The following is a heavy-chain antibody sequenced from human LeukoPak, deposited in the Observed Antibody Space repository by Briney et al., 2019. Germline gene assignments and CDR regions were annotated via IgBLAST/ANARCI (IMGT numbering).Heavy chain of an antibody. J-gene: IGHJ6*03. CDR3: AKGGGYEAQYYYYYLDV. CDR2: ISGSGDST. CDR1: GFTFSNYP. Sequence: GGSLRLPCAASGFTFSNYPMHWVRQAPGKGLEWVSSISGSGDSTYYADSVKGRFTISRDNSKNTLYLQMKSLRAEDTAVYYCAKGGGYEAQYYYYYLDVWGKGTTVTISS. V-gene: IGHV3-23*01. D-gene: IGHD5-12*01.